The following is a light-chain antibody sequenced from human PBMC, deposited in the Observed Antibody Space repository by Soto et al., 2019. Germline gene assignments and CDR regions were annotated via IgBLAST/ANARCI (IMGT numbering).Light chain of an antibody. CDR3: QQYGSSLVT. Sequence: EIVLTQSPGTLSLSPGERATLSCRAIQSVSSSYLAWYQQKPGQAPSLLIYGASSRATGIPDRFSGSGSGTDFTLTISRLEPDDFAVYYCQQYGSSLVTFGQGTRLEIK. CDR1: QSVSSSY. V-gene: IGKV3-20*01. CDR2: GAS. J-gene: IGKJ5*01.